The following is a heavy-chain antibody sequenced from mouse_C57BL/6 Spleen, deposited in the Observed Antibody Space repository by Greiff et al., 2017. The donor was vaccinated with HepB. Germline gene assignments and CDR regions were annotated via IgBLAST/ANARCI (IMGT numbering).Heavy chain of an antibody. CDR3: ADTKGYFDV. D-gene: IGHD2-12*01. Sequence: VQLQQSGPELVKPGASVKISCKASGYSFTGYYMNWVKQSPEKSLEWIGEINPSTGGTTYNQKFKAKATLTVDKSSSTAYMQLKSLTSEDSAVYYCADTKGYFDVWGTGTTVTVSS. CDR1: GYSFTGYY. CDR2: INPSTGGT. V-gene: IGHV1-42*01. J-gene: IGHJ1*03.